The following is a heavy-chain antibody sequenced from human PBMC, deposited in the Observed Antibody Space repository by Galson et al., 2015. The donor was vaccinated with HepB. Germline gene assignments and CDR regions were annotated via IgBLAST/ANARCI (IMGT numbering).Heavy chain of an antibody. D-gene: IGHD2-21*01. CDR2: INHSGST. CDR3: ARGTGRHFILDYHYFGMDV. Sequence: LSLTCAVYGGSFSDYHWTWIRQSPEKGLEWIGEINHSGSTSSNPSLKSRVTITVDTTKHQFSLRLSSATAADTAVYYCARGTGRHFILDYHYFGMDVWGQGTTVTVSS. J-gene: IGHJ6*01. CDR1: GGSFSDYH. V-gene: IGHV4-34*01.